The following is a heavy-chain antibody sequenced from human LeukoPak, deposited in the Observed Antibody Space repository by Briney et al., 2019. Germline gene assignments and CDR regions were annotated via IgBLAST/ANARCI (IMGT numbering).Heavy chain of an antibody. J-gene: IGHJ5*02. CDR3: ARASPTTNKGAYGWFDP. Sequence: SETLSLTCTVSGGSISGCYWSWIRQPAGKGLEWIGRIYTSGSTNYNPSLKSRVTMSVDTSKNQFSLKLSSVTAADTAVYYCARASPTTNKGAYGWFDPWGQGTLVTVSS. V-gene: IGHV4-4*07. D-gene: IGHD1-14*01. CDR1: GGSISGCY. CDR2: IYTSGST.